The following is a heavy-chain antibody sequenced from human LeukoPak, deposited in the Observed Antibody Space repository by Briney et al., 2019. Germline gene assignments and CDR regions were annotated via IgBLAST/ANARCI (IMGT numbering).Heavy chain of an antibody. CDR3: ERDGGLYCSGGSCYAKNNWFDP. J-gene: IGHJ5*02. CDR2: INPNSGGT. CDR1: GYTFTGYY. D-gene: IGHD2-15*01. V-gene: IGHV1-2*06. Sequence: ASVKVSCKASGYTFTGYYMHWVRQAPGQGLEWMGRINPNSGGTNYAQKFQGRVTMTRDTSISTAYMELSRLRSDDTAVYYCERDGGLYCSGGSCYAKNNWFDPWGEGTLVTVCS.